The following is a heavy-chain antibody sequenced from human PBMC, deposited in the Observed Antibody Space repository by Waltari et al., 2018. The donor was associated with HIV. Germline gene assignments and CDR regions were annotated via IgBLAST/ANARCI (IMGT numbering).Heavy chain of an antibody. CDR2: IDHSGTT. CDR3: ARDGHSSSWT. V-gene: IGHV4-4*02. J-gene: IGHJ4*02. Sequence: QVQVQESGPGLVKPSGTLSLTCTVSGDSISSTSWWSETTNWWSWVRQAPGKGLEWIGEIDHSGTTNYNPSLKSRVTISVDKSKSQFSLKLSSVTAADTAVYYCARDGHSSSWTWGQGTLVTVSS. CDR1: GDSISSTSWWSETTNW. D-gene: IGHD6-13*01.